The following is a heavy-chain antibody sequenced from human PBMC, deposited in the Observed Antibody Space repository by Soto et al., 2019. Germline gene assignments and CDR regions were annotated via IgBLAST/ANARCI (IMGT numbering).Heavy chain of an antibody. Sequence: ASVKVSCKASGYTFTNFGISWVRQAPGQGPEWLGWISPSDGNTNYARKLQERVTMTTDTSTTTAYMELRSLTFADTAVYYCARWAFASNDWYFGALDIWGPGTPVTVSS. D-gene: IGHD3-9*01. CDR2: ISPSDGNT. V-gene: IGHV1-18*04. CDR3: ARWAFASNDWYFGALDI. J-gene: IGHJ3*02. CDR1: GYTFTNFG.